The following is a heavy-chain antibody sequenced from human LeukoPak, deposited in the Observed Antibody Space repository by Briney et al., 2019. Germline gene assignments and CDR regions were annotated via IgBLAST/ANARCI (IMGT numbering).Heavy chain of an antibody. CDR1: GFTFSSYW. Sequence: GGSLRLSCAASGFTFSSYWMSWVRQAPGKGLEWVANIKQDGSEKYYVDSVKGRFTTSRDNAKNSLYLQMNSLRAEDTAVYYCARSIAMIVVVSPFDYWGRGTLVTVSS. V-gene: IGHV3-7*01. D-gene: IGHD3-22*01. CDR2: IKQDGSEK. CDR3: ARSIAMIVVVSPFDY. J-gene: IGHJ4*02.